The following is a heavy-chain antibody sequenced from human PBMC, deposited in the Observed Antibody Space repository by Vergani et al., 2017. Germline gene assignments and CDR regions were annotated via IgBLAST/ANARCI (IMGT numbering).Heavy chain of an antibody. CDR3: ARDGDWNYFGYYYDGMDV. J-gene: IGHJ6*02. Sequence: EVQLLESGGGLVQPGGSLRLSCAASGFTFSSYAMSWVRQAPGKGLEWVSRINSDGSSTSYADSVKGRFTISRDNAKNTLYLQMNSLRAEDTAVYYCARDGDWNYFGYYYDGMDVWGQGTTVTVSS. CDR2: INSDGSST. CDR1: GFTFSSYA. V-gene: IGHV3-74*01. D-gene: IGHD1-7*01.